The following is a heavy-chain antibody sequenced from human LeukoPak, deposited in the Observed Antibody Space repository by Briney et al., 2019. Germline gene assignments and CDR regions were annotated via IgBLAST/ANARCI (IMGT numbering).Heavy chain of an antibody. CDR2: INPNSGGT. V-gene: IGHV1-2*02. D-gene: IGHD2-2*01. CDR3: ARDPIVVVPAAKRGLNWFDP. CDR1: GYTFTGYY. Sequence: ASVKVSCKASGYTFTGYYMHWVRQAPGQGLEWMGWINPNSGGTNYAQKFQGRVTMTRDTSISTAYMELSRLRSDDTAVYYCARDPIVVVPAAKRGLNWFDPWGQETLVTVSS. J-gene: IGHJ5*02.